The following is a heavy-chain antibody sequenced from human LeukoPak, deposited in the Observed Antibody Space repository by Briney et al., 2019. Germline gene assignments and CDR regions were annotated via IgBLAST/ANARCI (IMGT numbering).Heavy chain of an antibody. V-gene: IGHV3-7*01. J-gene: IGHJ6*02. Sequence: GGSLRLSCAVSGFTFSRHWMSWVRQAPGKGLEWLANIKQDGSEKYYVDSVEGRFTISRDNAKNSLYLQMNSLRAEDTAVHYCARSYYGSGTSYGMDVWGQGTTVTVS. CDR1: GFTFSRHW. CDR2: IKQDGSEK. D-gene: IGHD3-10*01. CDR3: ARSYYGSGTSYGMDV.